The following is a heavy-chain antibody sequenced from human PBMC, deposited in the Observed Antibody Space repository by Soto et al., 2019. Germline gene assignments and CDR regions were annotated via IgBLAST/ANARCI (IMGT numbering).Heavy chain of an antibody. J-gene: IGHJ4*02. CDR1: GFTFRSYA. CDR3: ARESGGYDYVWGSHTPLYYFDY. Sequence: PGGSLRLSCAASGFTFRSYAIHWVRQAPGKGLEWVAVISYDGSNKYYADSVKGRFTISRDNSKNTLYLQMNSLRAEDTAVYYCARESGGYDYVWGSHTPLYYFDYWGQGTLVTVSS. D-gene: IGHD3-16*01. V-gene: IGHV3-30-3*01. CDR2: ISYDGSNK.